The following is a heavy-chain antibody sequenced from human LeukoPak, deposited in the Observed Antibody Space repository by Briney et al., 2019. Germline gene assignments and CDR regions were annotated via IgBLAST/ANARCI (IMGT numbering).Heavy chain of an antibody. CDR3: ARLGMATITY. Sequence: SETLSLTCTVSGGSISSYYWGWICQPPRKGLEWIGSLFYSGTTYYNPSLKSRVTISVDTSKNQFSLKLNSVTAADTAVYYCARLGMATITYWGQGTLVTVSS. V-gene: IGHV4-39*01. J-gene: IGHJ4*02. CDR2: LFYSGTT. D-gene: IGHD5-24*01. CDR1: GGSISSYY.